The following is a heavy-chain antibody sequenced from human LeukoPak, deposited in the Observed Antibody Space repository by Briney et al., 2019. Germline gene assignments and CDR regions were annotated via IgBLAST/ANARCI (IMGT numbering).Heavy chain of an antibody. J-gene: IGHJ6*02. CDR3: ARDVWGSYRSPLYYYGMDV. CDR2: IYYSGST. D-gene: IGHD3-16*02. Sequence: PSETLSLTCTVSGGSISSGDYYWSWIRQPPGKGLEWIGYIYYSGSTYYNPSLKSRVTISVDTSKNQFSLKLSSVTAADTAVYYCARDVWGSYRSPLYYYGMDVWGQGTTVTVSS. V-gene: IGHV4-30-4*01. CDR1: GGSISSGDYY.